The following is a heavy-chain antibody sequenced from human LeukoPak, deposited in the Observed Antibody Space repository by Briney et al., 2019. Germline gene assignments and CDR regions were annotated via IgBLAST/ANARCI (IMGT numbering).Heavy chain of an antibody. CDR2: IYHSGST. Sequence: SETLSPTCAVYGGSLSGYYWGWIRQPPGKGLEWIGSIYHSGSTYYNPSLKSRVTISVDTSKNQFSLKLSSVTAADTAVYYCARDPSAYWGQGTLVTVSS. J-gene: IGHJ4*02. V-gene: IGHV4-38-2*02. CDR3: ARDPSAY. CDR1: GGSLSGYY.